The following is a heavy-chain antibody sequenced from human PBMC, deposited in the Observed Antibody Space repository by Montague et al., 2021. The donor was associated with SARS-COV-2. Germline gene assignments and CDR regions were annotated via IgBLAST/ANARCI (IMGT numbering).Heavy chain of an antibody. J-gene: IGHJ4*02. CDR2: ITGNSVT. CDR1: GFAFITFP. CDR3: VKEDVDSRGRLTVSFDY. D-gene: IGHD2-21*01. Sequence: SLRLSCAASGFAFITFPMTWVRQAPGKGLEWVSAITGNSVTYYEDSVKGRFTISRDNSKNTLYLQMNSLRAEDTAVYYCVKEDVDSRGRLTVSFDYWGQGSLVTVSS. V-gene: IGHV3-23*01.